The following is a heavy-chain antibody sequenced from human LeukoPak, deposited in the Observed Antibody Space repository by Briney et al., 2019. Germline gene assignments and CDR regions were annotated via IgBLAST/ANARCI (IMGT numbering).Heavy chain of an antibody. V-gene: IGHV4-4*07. CDR1: GYSISSYY. J-gene: IGHJ5*02. CDR2: IYTSGST. Sequence: PSETLSLTCTVSGYSISSYYWSWIRQPAGKGLEWIGHIYTSGSTNYNPSLKSRVTMSVDTSKNQFSLKLSSVTAADTAVYYCAREGDDIVVVPTAMMRHYNWFDPWGQGTLVTVSS. D-gene: IGHD2-2*01. CDR3: AREGDDIVVVPTAMMRHYNWFDP.